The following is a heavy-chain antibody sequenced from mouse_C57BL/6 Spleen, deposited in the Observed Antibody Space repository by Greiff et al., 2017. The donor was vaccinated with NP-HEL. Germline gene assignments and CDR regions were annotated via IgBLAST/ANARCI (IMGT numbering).Heavy chain of an antibody. V-gene: IGHV1-80*01. CDR3: ARTAQAYYFDY. CDR2: IYPGDGDT. CDR1: GYAFSSYW. J-gene: IGHJ2*01. D-gene: IGHD3-2*02. Sequence: QVQLQQSGAELVKPGASVKISCKASGYAFSSYWMNWVKQRPGKGLEWIGQIYPGDGDTNYNGKFKGKATLTADKSSSTAYMQRSSLTSENSAVYCCARTAQAYYFDYWGQGTTLTVSS.